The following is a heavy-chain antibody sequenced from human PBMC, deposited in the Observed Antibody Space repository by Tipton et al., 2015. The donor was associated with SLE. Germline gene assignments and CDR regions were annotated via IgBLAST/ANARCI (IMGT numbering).Heavy chain of an antibody. D-gene: IGHD1-1*01. CDR1: GYSISSGYY. CDR2: INYSGST. J-gene: IGHJ4*02. Sequence: TLSLTCAVSGYSISSGYYWGWIRQPPGKGLEWIGEINYSGSTYHNPSLKSRATVSVDTPRNQFSLKLSSVTAADTAVYYCARLQPREFTTGPNFDYWGQGTLVTVSS. CDR3: ARLQPREFTTGPNFDY. V-gene: IGHV4-38-2*01.